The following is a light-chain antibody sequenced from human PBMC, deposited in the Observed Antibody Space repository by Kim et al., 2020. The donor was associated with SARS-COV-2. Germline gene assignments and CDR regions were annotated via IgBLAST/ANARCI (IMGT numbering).Light chain of an antibody. CDR1: QSVSSN. CDR2: GAS. J-gene: IGKJ1*01. CDR3: QRYNNRRT. Sequence: IVMTQSPATLSVSPGERATLSCRASQSVSSNLAWYQQKPGQTPSLLIYGASTRATGIPARFSGSGSGTELTLTISSLQSEGFAVYYCQRYNNRRTFGQGTKVDIK. V-gene: IGKV3-15*01.